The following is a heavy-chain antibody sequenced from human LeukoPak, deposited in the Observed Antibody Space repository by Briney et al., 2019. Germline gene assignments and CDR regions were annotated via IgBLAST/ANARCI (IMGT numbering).Heavy chain of an antibody. CDR2: INHSGST. V-gene: IGHV4-34*01. CDR3: ARNGGNDYVWGSYRYTVGAKYYFDY. D-gene: IGHD3-16*02. Sequence: SETLSLTCAVYGGSFSGYYWSWTRQPPGKGLEWIGEINHSGSTNYNPSLKSRVTISVDTSKNQFSLKLSSVTAADTAVYYCARNGGNDYVWGSYRYTVGAKYYFDYWGQGTLVTVSS. CDR1: GGSFSGYY. J-gene: IGHJ4*02.